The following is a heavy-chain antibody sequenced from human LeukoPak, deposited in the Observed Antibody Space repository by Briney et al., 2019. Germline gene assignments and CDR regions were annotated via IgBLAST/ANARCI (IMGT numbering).Heavy chain of an antibody. J-gene: IGHJ6*02. CDR1: GFTFSSYW. V-gene: IGHV3-7*03. Sequence: GGSLRRSCAASGFTFSSYWMAWVRQAPGKGPEWVANINQDGSHKYYVDSVKGRFTISRDNAKNSLYLQMNSLRAEDTAVYYCARDWEQQLATISMDVWGQGTTVTVSS. D-gene: IGHD6-13*01. CDR2: INQDGSHK. CDR3: ARDWEQQLATISMDV.